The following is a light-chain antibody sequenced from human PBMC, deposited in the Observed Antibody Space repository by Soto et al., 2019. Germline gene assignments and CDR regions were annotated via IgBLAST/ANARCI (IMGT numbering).Light chain of an antibody. J-gene: IGKJ1*01. CDR3: MQTVKFPWT. CDR2: AVS. CDR1: RSLVYSDGETY. V-gene: IGKV2D-29*01. Sequence: VMTQTPLSLSVTPGQPASISCKSSRSLVYSDGETYVYWYMQKPGQPPQLLIYAVSKRFSGVPDRFSGSGSGTDFTLKISRVDAEDAGVYYCMQTVKFPWTFGQGTQVEI.